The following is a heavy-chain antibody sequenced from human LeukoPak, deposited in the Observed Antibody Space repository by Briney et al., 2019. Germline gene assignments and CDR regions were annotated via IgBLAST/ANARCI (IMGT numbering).Heavy chain of an antibody. Sequence: GASVKVSCKASGYTFTSYYMHWVRPAPGQGREWMGLINPSGSSTSYAQKFQGRVTMTRDMSTSTVYMELSSLRSEDTAVYYCATATYYYYYYYMDVWGKGTTVTVSS. V-gene: IGHV1-46*01. CDR2: INPSGSST. J-gene: IGHJ6*03. CDR1: GYTFTSYY. CDR3: ATATYYYYYYYMDV. D-gene: IGHD1-26*01.